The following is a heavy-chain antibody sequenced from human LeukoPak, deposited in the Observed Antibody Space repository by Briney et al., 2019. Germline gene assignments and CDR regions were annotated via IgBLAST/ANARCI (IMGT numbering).Heavy chain of an antibody. CDR3: AGVRSTVGWRSFDY. J-gene: IGHJ4*02. CDR1: GAIRSYY. D-gene: IGHD4-23*01. Sequence: PSEALSLTCTVDGAIRSYYWSWIRRAPGKGLGWIGDSYFTGSPNYNPSLKSRVTISVDTPKNQFSLKLSSVTAADTAVYYCAGVRSTVGWRSFDYWGQGILVTVSS. CDR2: SYFTGSP. V-gene: IGHV4-59*08.